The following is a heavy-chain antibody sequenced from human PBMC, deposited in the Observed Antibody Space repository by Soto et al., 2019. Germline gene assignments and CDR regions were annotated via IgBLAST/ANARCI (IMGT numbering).Heavy chain of an antibody. J-gene: IGHJ4*02. D-gene: IGHD6-19*01. CDR1: GYTFTANY. V-gene: IGHV1-2*02. CDR3: AREGSGGKYFDY. Sequence: QVQLVQSGAEVKKPGASVKVSCKGSGYTFTANYIQWVRQAPGQGLEWMGWINPNSGGTTYAQKFQDRVTLTRDTSITTAYMELSRLTSDDTAVYFCAREGSGGKYFDYWGQGSLVTVPS. CDR2: INPNSGGT.